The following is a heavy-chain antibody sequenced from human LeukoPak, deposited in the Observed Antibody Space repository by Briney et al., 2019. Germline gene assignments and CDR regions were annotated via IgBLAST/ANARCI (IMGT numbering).Heavy chain of an antibody. D-gene: IGHD2-2*03. CDR1: GYTFTSYA. V-gene: IGHV1-3*01. Sequence: ASVKVSCKASGYTFTSYAMHWVRQAPGQRLEWMGWINAGNGNTKHSQKFQGRVTITRDTSASTAYMELSSLRSEDTAVYYCARDGSPDYWGQGTLVTVSS. CDR2: INAGNGNT. J-gene: IGHJ4*02. CDR3: ARDGSPDY.